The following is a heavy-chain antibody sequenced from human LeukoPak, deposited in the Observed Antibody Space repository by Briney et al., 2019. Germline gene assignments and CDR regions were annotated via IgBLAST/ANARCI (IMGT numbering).Heavy chain of an antibody. CDR3: ARRKIGSLGYFDY. CDR1: GGSFSGYY. V-gene: IGHV4-34*01. D-gene: IGHD1-26*01. J-gene: IGHJ4*02. CDR2: INHSGST. Sequence: SETLSLTCAVYGGSFSGYYWSWIRQPPGKGLEWIGEINHSGSTNYNPSLKSRVTISVDTSKNQFSLKLSSVTAADTAVYYCARRKIGSLGYFDYWGQGTLVTVSS.